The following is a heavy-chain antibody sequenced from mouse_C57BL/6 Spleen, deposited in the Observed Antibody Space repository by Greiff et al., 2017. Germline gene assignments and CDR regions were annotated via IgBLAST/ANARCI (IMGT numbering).Heavy chain of an antibody. Sequence: QVQLQQPGAELVRPGTSVKLSCKASGYTFTSYWMHWVKQRPGQGLEWIGVIDPSDSYTNYTQKFKGKATLTVDTSSSTAYMQLSSLTSEDAAVYYCARWVYYYGSSDGDYWGQGTTLTVAS. CDR2: IDPSDSYT. D-gene: IGHD1-1*01. V-gene: IGHV1-59*01. CDR3: ARWVYYYGSSDGDY. CDR1: GYTFTSYW. J-gene: IGHJ2*01.